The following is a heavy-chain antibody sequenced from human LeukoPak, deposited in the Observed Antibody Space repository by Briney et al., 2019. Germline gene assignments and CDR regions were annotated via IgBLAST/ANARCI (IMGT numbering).Heavy chain of an antibody. Sequence: SETLSLTCAVYGGSFSGYYWSWIRQPPGKGLEWSGEINHSGSTNYNPSLKSRVTISVETSKNQFSLKLSSVTAADTAVYYCARGGGGYSGYGSDFDYWGQGTLVTVSS. V-gene: IGHV4-34*01. CDR2: INHSGST. J-gene: IGHJ4*02. D-gene: IGHD5-12*01. CDR1: GGSFSGYY. CDR3: ARGGGGYSGYGSDFDY.